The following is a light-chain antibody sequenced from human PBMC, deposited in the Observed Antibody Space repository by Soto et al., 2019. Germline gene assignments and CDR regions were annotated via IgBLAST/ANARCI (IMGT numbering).Light chain of an antibody. Sequence: DIQMTQSPSTLSASVGDRVTSTWRASQSISSWSAWDQQKPGKAPKLLIYKAASLESGVPSRFSCSGSGTEFTLTISSLPPDDFATYSCQPYNSSLTLGQGTKVDIK. J-gene: IGKJ1*01. V-gene: IGKV1-5*03. CDR1: QSISSW. CDR2: KAA. CDR3: QPYNSSLT.